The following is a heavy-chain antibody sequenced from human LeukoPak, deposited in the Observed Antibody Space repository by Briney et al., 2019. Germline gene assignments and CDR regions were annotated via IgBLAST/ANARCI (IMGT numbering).Heavy chain of an antibody. CDR1: GFTFKNYA. Sequence: GGSLRLSCAASGFTFKNYAMTWVRQTPGKGLEWVSGITYSGSSTYYADSVKGRFTISRDNSKNTLYLQMNSLRAGDTAIYYCAKAPNQYFYYMDVWGKGTTVTVSS. D-gene: IGHD1-14*01. CDR2: ITYSGSST. J-gene: IGHJ6*03. V-gene: IGHV3-23*01. CDR3: AKAPNQYFYYMDV.